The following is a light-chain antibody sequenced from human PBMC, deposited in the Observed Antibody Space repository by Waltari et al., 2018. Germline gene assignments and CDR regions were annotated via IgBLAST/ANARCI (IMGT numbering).Light chain of an antibody. J-gene: IGKJ1*01. CDR2: DAS. CDR3: QQRNDWPPT. Sequence: EIVLTQSPATLSLSPGERATLSCRTSRSVSVYLAWYQHKPGQAPRLLLSDASNRATGIPARFSGSWSYTDFTLSINNLEPDYSATYYCQQRNDWPPTFGRGTKLE. V-gene: IGKV3-11*01. CDR1: RSVSVY.